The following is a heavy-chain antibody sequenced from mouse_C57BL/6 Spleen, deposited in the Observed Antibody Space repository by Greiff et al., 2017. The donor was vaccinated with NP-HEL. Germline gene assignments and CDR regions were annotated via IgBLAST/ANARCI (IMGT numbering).Heavy chain of an antibody. CDR1: GYSITSGYY. V-gene: IGHV3-6*01. Sequence: EVQLVESGPGLVKPSQSLSLTCSVTGYSITSGYYWNWLRQFPGNKLEWMGYISYDGSNNYNPSLKNRISITRDTSTNQFFLKLNSVTTEDTATYYCARGGSRYWYFDVWGTGTTVTVSS. CDR3: ARGGSRYWYFDV. CDR2: ISYDGSN. J-gene: IGHJ1*03.